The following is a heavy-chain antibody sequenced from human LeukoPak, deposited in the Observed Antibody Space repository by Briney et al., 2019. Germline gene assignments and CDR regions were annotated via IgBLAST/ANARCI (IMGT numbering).Heavy chain of an antibody. CDR2: ISSSSSYI. Sequence: GGSLRLSCAASGFTFSSYSMNWVRQAPGKGLEWVSSISSSSSYIYYADSVKGRFTISRDNAKNSLYLQMNSLTAEDTAVYYCARVDFWSGHYYFDYWGQGTLVTVSS. J-gene: IGHJ4*02. CDR3: ARVDFWSGHYYFDY. D-gene: IGHD3-3*01. V-gene: IGHV3-21*04. CDR1: GFTFSSYS.